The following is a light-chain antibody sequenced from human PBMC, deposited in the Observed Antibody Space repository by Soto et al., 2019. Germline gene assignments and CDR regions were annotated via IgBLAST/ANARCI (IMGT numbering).Light chain of an antibody. CDR3: QHYNSYSEA. CDR2: KAS. CDR1: QTISSW. J-gene: IGKJ1*01. Sequence: DIQMTQSPSTLSGSVGDRVTMTCRASQTISSWLAWYQQKPGKAPKLLMYKASTLKSGVPSRFSGSGSGTEFTLTISSLQPDDFATYYCQHYNSYSEAFGQGTNVDIK. V-gene: IGKV1-5*03.